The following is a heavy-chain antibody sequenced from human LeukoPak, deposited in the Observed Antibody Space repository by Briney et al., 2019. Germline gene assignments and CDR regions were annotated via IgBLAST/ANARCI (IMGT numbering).Heavy chain of an antibody. Sequence: SVKVSCKASGGTLSSYPISWVRQAPAQGLDWMGGIIPIFGTANYAQKFQGRVTITADESTSTAYMKLSSLRSEATAVYYCARRTGLSGLVDYWGQGTLVTVSS. CDR1: GGTLSSYP. V-gene: IGHV1-69*01. D-gene: IGHD3/OR15-3a*01. J-gene: IGHJ4*02. CDR3: ARRTGLSGLVDY. CDR2: IIPIFGTA.